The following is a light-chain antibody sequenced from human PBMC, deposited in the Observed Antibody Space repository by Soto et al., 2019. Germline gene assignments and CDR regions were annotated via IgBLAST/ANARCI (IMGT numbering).Light chain of an antibody. CDR3: CSYVNTATYV. J-gene: IGLJ1*01. Sequence: QSALTQPASVSGSPGQSITISCTGTSSDVGGYDFVSWYQQSPGRAPKLIIYDVSNRPSGVSTRFSGSKSGNTASLTISGLQAEDEADYYCCSYVNTATYVFGTGTKVTVL. CDR1: SSDVGGYDF. V-gene: IGLV2-14*01. CDR2: DVS.